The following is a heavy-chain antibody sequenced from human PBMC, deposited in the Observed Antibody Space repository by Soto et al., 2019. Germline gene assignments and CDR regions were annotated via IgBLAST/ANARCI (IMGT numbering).Heavy chain of an antibody. V-gene: IGHV4-30-4*01. D-gene: IGHD6-19*01. CDR2: IYYSGST. J-gene: IGHJ5*02. CDR1: GGSISSGDYY. CDR3: AREIGIAVAGDDFLTTWFDP. Sequence: SETLSLTCTVSGGSISSGDYYWSWIRQPPGKGLEWIGYIYYSGSTYYNPSLKSRVTISVDTSKNQFSLKLSSVTAADTAVYYCAREIGIAVAGDDFLTTWFDPWGQGTLVTVSS.